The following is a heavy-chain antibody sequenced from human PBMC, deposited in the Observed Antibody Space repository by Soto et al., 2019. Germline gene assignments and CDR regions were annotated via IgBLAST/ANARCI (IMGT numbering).Heavy chain of an antibody. CDR2: IKQDGSEK. J-gene: IGHJ3*02. Sequence: ELQLVESGGGLVQPGGSLRLSCAASGFTFSSYWMSWVRQAPGKGLEWVANIKQDGSEKYYVDSVKGRFTISRENAKNSLYLQMNSLRAEDTAVYYCARDHVPGDYSFPDVFDIWGQGTMVTVSS. D-gene: IGHD4-17*01. CDR1: GFTFSSYW. CDR3: ARDHVPGDYSFPDVFDI. V-gene: IGHV3-7*01.